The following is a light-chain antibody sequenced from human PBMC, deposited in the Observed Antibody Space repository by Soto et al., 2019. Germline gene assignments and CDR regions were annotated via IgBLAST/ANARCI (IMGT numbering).Light chain of an antibody. CDR2: GAS. Sequence: EIVLTQSPGTLSLSPGERATLSCRASQSVSSSYLAWYQQKPGQAPRLLIYGASSRATGIPDRFSGSGSGTDFTLTISRLEPEDFAVYYWQQDGSSGGFTFGPGTKVDIK. J-gene: IGKJ3*01. CDR3: QQDGSSGGFT. V-gene: IGKV3-20*01. CDR1: QSVSSSY.